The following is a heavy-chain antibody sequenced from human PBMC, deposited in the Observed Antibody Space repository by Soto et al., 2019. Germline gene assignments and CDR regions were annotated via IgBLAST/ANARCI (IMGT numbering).Heavy chain of an antibody. CDR1: GGSISSGSYY. CDR3: ARVFGFGGMDV. Sequence: SETLSLTCTVSGGSISSGSYYWSWIRQHPGKGLEWIGYIYYSGSTYYNPSLKSRVTISVDTSKNQFSLKLSSVTAADTAVYYCARVFGFGGMDVWGQGTTVTVSS. J-gene: IGHJ6*02. D-gene: IGHD3-10*01. CDR2: IYYSGST. V-gene: IGHV4-31*03.